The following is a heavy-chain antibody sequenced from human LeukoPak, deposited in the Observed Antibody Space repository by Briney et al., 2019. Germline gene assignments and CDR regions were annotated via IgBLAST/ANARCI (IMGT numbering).Heavy chain of an antibody. V-gene: IGHV3-21*01. J-gene: IGHJ3*02. CDR2: ISSSSSYI. CDR1: GFTFSSYS. CDR3: AIIAGATPDAFDI. Sequence: GGSLRLSCAASGFTFSSYSMNWVRQAPGKGLEWVSSISSSSSYIYYADSVKGRFTISRDNSKNTLYLQMNSLRAEDTAVYYCAIIAGATPDAFDIWGQGTMVTVSS. D-gene: IGHD1-26*01.